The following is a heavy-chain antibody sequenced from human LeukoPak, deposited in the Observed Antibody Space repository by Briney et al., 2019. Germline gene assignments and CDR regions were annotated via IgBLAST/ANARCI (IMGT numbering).Heavy chain of an antibody. V-gene: IGHV3-7*01. CDR3: ARGRGIDY. CDR2: IKQDGSEK. CDR1: GFTFSSYW. Sequence: GGSLRLSCEASGFTFSSYWMSWVRQAPGKGLEWVANIKQDGSEKYYVDSVKGRLTISRDNAKNSLYLQMNSLRAEDTAIYYCARGRGIDYWGQGTLVTVSS. D-gene: IGHD2-15*01. J-gene: IGHJ4*02.